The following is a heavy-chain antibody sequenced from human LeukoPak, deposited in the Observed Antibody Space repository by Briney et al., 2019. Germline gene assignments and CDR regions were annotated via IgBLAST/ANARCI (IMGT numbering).Heavy chain of an antibody. CDR3: ARDVHGDYGSGWFDP. Sequence: ASVKVSCKPSGGTFNNSAISWVRQAPGQGLEWLGGIMPLFGTAVYAQKFQGIVTITKDESTRTVYLELTSLTSDDTAVYYCARDVHGDYGSGWFDPWGQGTLVSVSS. D-gene: IGHD4-17*01. V-gene: IGHV1-69*05. CDR2: IMPLFGTA. CDR1: GGTFNNSA. J-gene: IGHJ5*02.